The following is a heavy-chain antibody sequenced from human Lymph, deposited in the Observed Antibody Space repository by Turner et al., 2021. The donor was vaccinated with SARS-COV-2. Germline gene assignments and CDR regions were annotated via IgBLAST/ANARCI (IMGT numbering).Heavy chain of an antibody. CDR1: GYTLTELS. J-gene: IGHJ4*02. V-gene: IGHV1-24*01. D-gene: IGHD1-1*01. CDR2: FGPEDGET. Sequence: QVQLVQSGAEVKKPGASVKVSCKVSGYTLTELSIHWVRQAPGKGLEGMGGFGPEDGETIYAQKFQGRVTMTEDTSTDTAYMELSSLRSEDTAVYYCATLKSNWKILTGRYYFDFWGQGTLVTVSS. CDR3: ATLKSNWKILTGRYYFDF.